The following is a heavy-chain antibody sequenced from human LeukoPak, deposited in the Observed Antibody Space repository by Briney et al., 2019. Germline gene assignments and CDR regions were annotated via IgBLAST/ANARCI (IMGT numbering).Heavy chain of an antibody. CDR1: GFTFSSYG. V-gene: IGHV3-23*01. D-gene: IGHD3-10*01. Sequence: GGTLRLSCAASGFTFSSYGVSWVRQAPGKGLEWVSAISGSGGSTYYADSVKGRFTISRDNSKNTLYLQMNSLRAEDTAVYYCAKDMDRWFGELLPNWFDPWGQGTLVTVSS. CDR2: ISGSGGST. J-gene: IGHJ5*02. CDR3: AKDMDRWFGELLPNWFDP.